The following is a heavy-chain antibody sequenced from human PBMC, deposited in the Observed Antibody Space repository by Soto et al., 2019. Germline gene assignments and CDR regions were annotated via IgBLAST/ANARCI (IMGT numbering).Heavy chain of an antibody. D-gene: IGHD3-10*01. V-gene: IGHV4-59*08. J-gene: IGHJ4*02. CDR1: GGSISSYY. CDR2: MSNIRST. CDR3: ASMGYHYGSGSYPLDY. Sequence: QVQLQESGPGLVKPSETLSLTCTVSGGSISSYYWTWIRQPPEKGLEWIGCMSNIRSTHDNPSLKSRVTISLDTSKNQFSLNLRSVTAADTAVYYCASMGYHYGSGSYPLDYWGQGTLVTVSS.